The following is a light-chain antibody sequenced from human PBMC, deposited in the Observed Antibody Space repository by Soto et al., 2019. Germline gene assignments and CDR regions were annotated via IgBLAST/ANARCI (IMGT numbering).Light chain of an antibody. Sequence: EIVLTQSPGALALSPGERAALSCRASQSISTTYLAWYQQKPGQAPRLLIYGASTRATGIPHRFSGSGSGTDFTLTISRLEPEDFAVYYCQQRSNWPTTFGGGTKVDIK. V-gene: IGKV3D-20*02. CDR2: GAS. CDR3: QQRSNWPTT. J-gene: IGKJ4*01. CDR1: QSISTTY.